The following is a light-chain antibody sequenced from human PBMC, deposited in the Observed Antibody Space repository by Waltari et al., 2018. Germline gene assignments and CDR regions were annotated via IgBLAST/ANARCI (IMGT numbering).Light chain of an antibody. CDR1: SSDIGRYNY. CDR2: DVN. J-gene: IGLJ2*01. Sequence: QSALTQPASVSGPPGQSITISCTGTSSDIGRYNYVSLYQHHPGKAPKLMIFDVNNRPSGVSNRFSGSKSGNTASLTISGLQAEDEADYYCSSYTTTSSLLVVFGGGTKLTVL. CDR3: SSYTTTSSLLVV. V-gene: IGLV2-14*03.